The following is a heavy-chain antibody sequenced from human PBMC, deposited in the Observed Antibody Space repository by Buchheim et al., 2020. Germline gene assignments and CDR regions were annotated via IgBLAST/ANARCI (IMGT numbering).Heavy chain of an antibody. CDR1: GASISAYY. V-gene: IGHV4-59*01. Sequence: QVQLQESGPGLVKPSETLSLICTVSGASISAYYWGWIRQPPGKGLEWIGYVHNSGNTNYNSSLKSRVTISVDTSKNQFSLKVTSVTAADTAVYYCAKIKGGGSSFDYWCLGTL. J-gene: IGHJ4*02. CDR3: AKIKGGGSSFDY. CDR2: VHNSGNT. D-gene: IGHD2-15*01.